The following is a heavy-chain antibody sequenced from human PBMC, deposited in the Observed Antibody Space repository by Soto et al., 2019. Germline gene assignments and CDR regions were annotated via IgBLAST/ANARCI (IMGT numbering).Heavy chain of an antibody. D-gene: IGHD6-19*01. J-gene: IGHJ3*02. CDR1: GLTFSSYW. V-gene: IGHV3-7*01. CDR3: AREDSSGWFDAFDI. CDR2: IKQDGSEK. Sequence: PGGSLRLSCAASGLTFSSYWMSWVRQAPGKGLEWVANIKQDGSEKYYVDSVKGRFTISRDNAKNSLYLQMNSLRAEDTAVYCCAREDSSGWFDAFDIWGQGTMVTVSS.